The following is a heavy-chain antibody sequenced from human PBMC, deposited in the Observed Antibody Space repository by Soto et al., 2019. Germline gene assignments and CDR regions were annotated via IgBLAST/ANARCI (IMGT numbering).Heavy chain of an antibody. CDR3: ARESEDLCSNFDY. J-gene: IGHJ4*02. CDR2: ISSSANYI. V-gene: IGHV3-21*01. D-gene: IGHD6-6*01. CDR1: GFTFTRYS. Sequence: PGGSLRLSCAASGFTFTRYSMNWVRQAPGKGLEWVSSISSSANYIYYGDSMKGRFTISRDNAKNSLYLEMNSLRAEDTAVYYCARESEDLCSNFDYWGQGTLVTVSS.